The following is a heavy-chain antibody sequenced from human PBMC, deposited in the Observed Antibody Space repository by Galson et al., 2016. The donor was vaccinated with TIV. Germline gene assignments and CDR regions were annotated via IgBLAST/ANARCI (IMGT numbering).Heavy chain of an antibody. CDR2: IYPEDSDT. CDR1: GYSFTTFW. J-gene: IGHJ3*02. V-gene: IGHV5-51*01. D-gene: IGHD2/OR15-2a*01. Sequence: QSGAEVKKPGESLKISCQASGYSFTTFWIGWVRQMPGKGLEWVGVIYPEDSDTRYSPSFQGQVIMSADKSTATAYLQWSSLRASDTAIYYCAKIVYCDSNTDCYAYDAFHIWGQGTMVSVSS. CDR3: AKIVYCDSNTDCYAYDAFHI.